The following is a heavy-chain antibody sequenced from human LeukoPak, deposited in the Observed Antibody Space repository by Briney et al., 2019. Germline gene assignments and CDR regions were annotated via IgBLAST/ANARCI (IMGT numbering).Heavy chain of an antibody. CDR2: INPNSGGT. V-gene: IGHV1-2*06. Sequence: ASVTVSCTASGYTFTGYYMHWVRQAPGQGLEWMGRINPNSGGTNYAQKLQGRVTMTTDTSTSTAYMELRSLRSDDTAVYCCARYIAVAGVFDYWGQGTLVTVSS. CDR3: ARYIAVAGVFDY. J-gene: IGHJ4*02. D-gene: IGHD6-19*01. CDR1: GYTFTGYY.